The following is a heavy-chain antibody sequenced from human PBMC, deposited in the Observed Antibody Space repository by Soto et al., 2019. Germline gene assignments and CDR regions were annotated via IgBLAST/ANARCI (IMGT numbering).Heavy chain of an antibody. CDR1: NGYINTGGFY. Sequence: QVQLQESGPGLLKPSQTLSLTCNVSNGYINTGGFYWSWIRQHPGKGLEWIGYIFHSGSTLYNPSLKSRVTLAADTSKNPLSLNLRSVTVADTAVYYCARGGIAGHWFDPWGQGILVTVSS. CDR3: ARGGIAGHWFDP. J-gene: IGHJ5*02. D-gene: IGHD6-13*01. CDR2: IFHSGST. V-gene: IGHV4-31*03.